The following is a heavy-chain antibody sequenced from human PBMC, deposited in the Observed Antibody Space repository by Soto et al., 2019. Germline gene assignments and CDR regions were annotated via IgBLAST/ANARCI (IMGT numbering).Heavy chain of an antibody. D-gene: IGHD3-10*01. CDR1: GGSISSGGYY. CDR2: IYYSGST. CDR3: ARGYYGSGNYYNPPLGMDV. V-gene: IGHV4-31*03. J-gene: IGHJ6*02. Sequence: QVQLQESGPGLVKPSQTLSLTCTVSGGSISSGGYYWSWIRQHPGKGLEWIGYIYYSGSTYYNPSLQSRVTISVDPSKNQFSLKLSSVTAADTAVYWCARGYYGSGNYYNPPLGMDVWGQGTTVTVSS.